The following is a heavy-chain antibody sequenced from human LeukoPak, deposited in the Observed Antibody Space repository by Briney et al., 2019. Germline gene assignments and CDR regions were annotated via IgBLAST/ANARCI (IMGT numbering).Heavy chain of an antibody. CDR1: GFTFSSYE. CDR3: AKDRSIGTYYTFDH. D-gene: IGHD1-26*01. CDR2: ISGSGLMT. Sequence: PGGSLRLSCAASGFTFSSYEMNWVRQAPGKGLEWVATISGSGLMTYYADSVKGRFTVSGDNSKNTLYLQMSSLTAADTAVYYCAKDRSIGTYYTFDHWGQGTLVTVSS. V-gene: IGHV3-23*01. J-gene: IGHJ4*02.